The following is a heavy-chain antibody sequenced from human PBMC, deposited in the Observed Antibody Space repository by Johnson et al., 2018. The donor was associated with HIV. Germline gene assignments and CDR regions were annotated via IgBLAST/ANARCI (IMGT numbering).Heavy chain of an antibody. CDR1: GFTFSSYA. CDR2: ISYDGSNK. Sequence: QVQLVESGGGVVQPGRSLRLSCAASGFTFSSYAMHWVRQAPGKGLEWVAVISYDGSNKYYADSVKGRFTISRDNSKNTLYLQMNSLRAEDTAVYYCAKSTQATIARESGPYGAFDIWGQGTMVTVSS. J-gene: IGHJ3*02. D-gene: IGHD3-10*01. V-gene: IGHV3-30-3*02. CDR3: AKSTQATIARESGPYGAFDI.